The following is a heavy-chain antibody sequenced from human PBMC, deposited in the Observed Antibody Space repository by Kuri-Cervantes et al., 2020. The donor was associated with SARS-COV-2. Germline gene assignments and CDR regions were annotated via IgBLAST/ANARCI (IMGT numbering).Heavy chain of an antibody. Sequence: SVQDTCKASRYTFTGYYMHWVRQAPGQGLEWMGWINPNSGGTNYAQKFQGWVTMTRDTSISTVYMELSRLRSDDTAVYYCARSTPLRRLVVISQGGAFDIWGQGTMVTVSS. V-gene: IGHV1-2*04. CDR3: ARSTPLRRLVVISQGGAFDI. J-gene: IGHJ3*02. CDR1: RYTFTGYY. CDR2: INPNSGGT. D-gene: IGHD3-22*01.